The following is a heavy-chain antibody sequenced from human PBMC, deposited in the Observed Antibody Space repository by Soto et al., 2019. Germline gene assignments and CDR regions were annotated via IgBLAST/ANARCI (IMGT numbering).Heavy chain of an antibody. J-gene: IGHJ4*02. CDR1: GDSVSSPYW. CDR2: VFHTRTT. V-gene: IGHV4-4*02. Sequence: QVQLQESGPGLVKPSGTLSLTCAVSGDSVSSPYWWCWVRQPPGKGLVWIGEVFHTRTTSYNPSLRSRVTISMDKSNNQFSLDLSSVTAADTAVYYCARSAGWYAVHSWGPGTLVVVSS. D-gene: IGHD6-19*01. CDR3: ARSAGWYAVHS.